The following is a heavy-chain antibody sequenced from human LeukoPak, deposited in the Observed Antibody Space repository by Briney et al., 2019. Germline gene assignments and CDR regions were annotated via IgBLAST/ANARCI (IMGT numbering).Heavy chain of an antibody. V-gene: IGHV3-23*01. CDR1: GFTFSSYA. CDR2: ISISGDST. Sequence: PGGSLRLSCAASGFTFSSYAMSWVRQAPEKGLGWVSGISISGDSTYYADSVRGRFTISRDNSQNTLYLRMNSLRADDTAVYYCAKGLRYGGNSWFFDSWGQGTLVTVSS. CDR3: AKGLRYGGNSWFFDS. J-gene: IGHJ4*02. D-gene: IGHD4-23*01.